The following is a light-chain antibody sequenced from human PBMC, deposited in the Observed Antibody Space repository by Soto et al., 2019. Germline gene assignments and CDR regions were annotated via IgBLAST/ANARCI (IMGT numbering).Light chain of an antibody. CDR2: IDD. V-gene: IGLV1-44*01. Sequence: QSVLTQPHSLSGTPGQRVTISCSGSTSNIAGNTVHWYQHLPETAPKLLIYIDDQRPSGGPDRFSGSKSGTSASLATSGLQSEDEADYYCATWDDSLNAAVFGGGTQLTVL. J-gene: IGLJ7*01. CDR3: ATWDDSLNAAV. CDR1: TSNIAGNT.